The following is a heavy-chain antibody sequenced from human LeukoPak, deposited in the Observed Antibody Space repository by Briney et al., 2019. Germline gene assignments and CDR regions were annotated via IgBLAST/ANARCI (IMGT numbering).Heavy chain of an antibody. D-gene: IGHD6-19*01. CDR1: GFTFDDYA. J-gene: IGHJ6*03. Sequence: GRSLRLSCAASGFTFDDYAMHWVRQAPGKGLEWVSGISWNSGSIGYADSVKGRFTISRDNAKNSLYLQMNSLRAEDTALYYCAKDIVAGDYYYYHMDVWGKGTTVTVSS. CDR3: AKDIVAGDYYYYHMDV. CDR2: ISWNSGSI. V-gene: IGHV3-9*01.